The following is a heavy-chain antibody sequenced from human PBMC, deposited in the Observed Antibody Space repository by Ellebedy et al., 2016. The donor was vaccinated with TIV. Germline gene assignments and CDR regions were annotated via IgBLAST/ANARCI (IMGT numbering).Heavy chain of an antibody. J-gene: IGHJ4*02. CDR1: GFTFSDHY. CDR2: ISSSGSTI. Sequence: GGSLRLSXAASGFTFSDHYMSWIRQAPGKGLEWVSHISSSGSTIYYADSVEGRFTISRDNAKDSMFLQMNSLRVEDTAVYYCAGDFNWVDYWGQGTLVTVSS. CDR3: AGDFNWVDY. V-gene: IGHV3-11*04. D-gene: IGHD7-27*01.